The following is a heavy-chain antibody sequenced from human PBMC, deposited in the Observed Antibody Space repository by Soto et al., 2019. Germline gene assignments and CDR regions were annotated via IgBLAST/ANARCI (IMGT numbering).Heavy chain of an antibody. CDR3: ARVRWGPNYSDRSGYGNWFDP. V-gene: IGHV1-18*01. Sequence: ASVKVSCKASGYTFTSYGISWVRQAPGQGLEWMGWISAYNGNTNYAQKLQGRVTMTTDTSTSTVYMELRSLRSDDTAVYYCARVRWGPNYSDRSGYGNWFDPWGQGTLVTVSS. CDR2: ISAYNGNT. J-gene: IGHJ5*02. CDR1: GYTFTSYG. D-gene: IGHD3-22*01.